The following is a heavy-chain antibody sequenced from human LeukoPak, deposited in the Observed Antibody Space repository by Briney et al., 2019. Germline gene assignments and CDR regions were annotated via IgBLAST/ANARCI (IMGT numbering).Heavy chain of an antibody. V-gene: IGHV1-2*02. J-gene: IGHJ6*02. CDR2: INPNSGDT. Sequence: GASVKVSCKASGYSFTGYFMQWVRRAPGQGLEWMGWINPNSGDTNYAQKFQGRVTMTRDTSISTAYMELSRLRSDDAAVYYYARRFYYAMDVWGQGTTVTVSS. CDR1: GYSFTGYF. D-gene: IGHD3-16*01. CDR3: ARRFYYAMDV.